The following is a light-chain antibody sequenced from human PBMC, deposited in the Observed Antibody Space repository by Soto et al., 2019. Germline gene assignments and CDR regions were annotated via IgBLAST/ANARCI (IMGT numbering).Light chain of an antibody. CDR2: GAS. J-gene: IGKJ1*01. Sequence: EIVLTQSPGTLSLSPGERATLSCRASQSVSSSYLAWYQQKPGQAPRLLIYGASSRATGIPDRFSGSGSGKDFTLTISRLEPEEFAVYYWQQYGSSPRTFGQGTKVEIK. V-gene: IGKV3-20*01. CDR1: QSVSSSY. CDR3: QQYGSSPRT.